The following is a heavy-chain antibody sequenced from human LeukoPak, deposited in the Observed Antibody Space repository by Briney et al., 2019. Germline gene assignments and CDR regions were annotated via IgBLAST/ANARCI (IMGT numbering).Heavy chain of an antibody. Sequence: ASVKVSCKASGYTFTGPYMHWVRQAPGQGLEWMGWINPNSGGTNYAQKFQGWVTMTRDTSISTAYMELSRLRSDDTAVYYCARDQGGDYGGADYWGQGTLVTVSS. D-gene: IGHD4-17*01. CDR3: ARDQGGDYGGADY. J-gene: IGHJ4*02. CDR2: INPNSGGT. CDR1: GYTFTGPY. V-gene: IGHV1-2*04.